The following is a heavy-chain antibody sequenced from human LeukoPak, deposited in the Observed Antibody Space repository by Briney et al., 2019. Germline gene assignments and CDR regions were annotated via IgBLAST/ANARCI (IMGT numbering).Heavy chain of an antibody. CDR1: GGFISSYY. V-gene: IGHV4-59*01. D-gene: IGHD5-18*01. CDR2: IYYSGST. CDR3: AREPGTGYSYGSFDY. Sequence: PSETLSLTCTVSGGFISSYYWSWIRQPPGKGLEWIGYIYYSGSTNYNPSLKSRVTISVDTSKNQFSLKLSSVTAADTAVYYCAREPGTGYSYGSFDYWGQGTLVTVSS. J-gene: IGHJ4*02.